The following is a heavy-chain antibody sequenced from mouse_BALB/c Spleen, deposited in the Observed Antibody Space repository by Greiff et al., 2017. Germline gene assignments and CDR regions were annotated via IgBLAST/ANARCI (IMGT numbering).Heavy chain of an antibody. CDR2: IHPGSGGT. Sequence: VHLVESGAELVRPGASVKLSCKALGYTFTDYEMHWVKQTPVHGLEWIGAIHPGSGGTAYNQKFKGKATLTADKSSSTAYMELSSLTSEDSAVYYCTRRGLRLLAWFAYWGQGTLVTVSA. J-gene: IGHJ3*01. V-gene: IGHV1-15*01. CDR1: GYTFTDYE. D-gene: IGHD1-2*01. CDR3: TRRGLRLLAWFAY.